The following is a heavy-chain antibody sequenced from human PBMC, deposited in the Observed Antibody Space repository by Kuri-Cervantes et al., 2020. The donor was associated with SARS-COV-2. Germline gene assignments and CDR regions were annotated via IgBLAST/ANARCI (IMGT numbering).Heavy chain of an antibody. CDR1: GGSISTYY. Sequence: SETLSLTCTVSGGSISTYYWTWIRQPPGKGLEWIGYVYYSGSTNYNPSLKSRVTISVDTSKNQLSLNVSSVTAADTAVYYCARSVCSGGSCRLKGGPYYFDYWGQGTLVTVSS. V-gene: IGHV4-59*12. CDR3: ARSVCSGGSCRLKGGPYYFDY. CDR2: VYYSGST. D-gene: IGHD2-15*01. J-gene: IGHJ4*02.